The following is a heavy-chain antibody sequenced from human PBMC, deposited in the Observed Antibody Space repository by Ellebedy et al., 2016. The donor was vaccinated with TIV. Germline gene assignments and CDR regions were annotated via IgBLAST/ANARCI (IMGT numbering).Heavy chain of an antibody. J-gene: IGHJ4*02. CDR3: VSTVTFFDN. V-gene: IGHV3-23*01. D-gene: IGHD4-17*01. CDR2: ISGGGTST. Sequence: PGGSLRLSCAASGLTFSTYAMSWVRQAPGKGLEWVSTISGGGTSTYYADSVKGRFTISRDNSKNTLYLQMSSLRAEDTAIYYCVSTVTFFDNWGQGTLVTVSS. CDR1: GLTFSTYA.